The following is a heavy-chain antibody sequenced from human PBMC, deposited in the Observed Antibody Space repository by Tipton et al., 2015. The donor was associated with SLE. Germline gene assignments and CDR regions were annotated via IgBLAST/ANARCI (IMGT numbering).Heavy chain of an antibody. D-gene: IGHD3-10*01. V-gene: IGHV3-30*04. CDR2: ISYDGSNK. CDR1: GFTFSSYA. Sequence: QLVQSGGGVVQPGRSLRLSCAASGFTFSSYAMHWVRQAPGKGLEWVAVISYDGSNKYYADSVKGRFTISRDNSKNTLYLQMNSLRAEDTAVYYCAREDYYGSGSASWGQGTLVTVSS. J-gene: IGHJ5*02. CDR3: AREDYYGSGSAS.